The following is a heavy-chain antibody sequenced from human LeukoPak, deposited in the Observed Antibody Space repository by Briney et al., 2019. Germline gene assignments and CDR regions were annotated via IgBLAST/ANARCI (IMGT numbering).Heavy chain of an antibody. CDR2: IYYSGGT. Sequence: SGTLSLTCTVSGGSISSSSYYWGWIRQPPGKGLEWIGSIYYSGGTYYNPSLKSRVTISVDTSKNQFSLKLCSVTAADTAVYYCARLRSGSPYAHYWYFDLWGRGTLVTVSS. D-gene: IGHD1-26*01. CDR1: GGSISSSSYY. V-gene: IGHV4-39*01. J-gene: IGHJ2*01. CDR3: ARLRSGSPYAHYWYFDL.